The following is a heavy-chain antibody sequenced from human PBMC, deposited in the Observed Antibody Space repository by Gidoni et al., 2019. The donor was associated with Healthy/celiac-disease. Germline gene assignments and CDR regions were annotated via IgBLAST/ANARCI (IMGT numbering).Heavy chain of an antibody. CDR2: ISYDGSNK. Sequence: QVQLVESGGGVVRPARPLSISCSASDLPFRSYGMHRVRQAPGKGLGWVAVISYDGSNKYYADSVKGRLTISRDNSKNTLYLQMNSLRAEDTAVYYCAKQSSSSWYAGAFDIWGQGTMVTVSS. V-gene: IGHV3-30*18. CDR1: DLPFRSYG. D-gene: IGHD6-13*01. CDR3: AKQSSSSWYAGAFDI. J-gene: IGHJ3*02.